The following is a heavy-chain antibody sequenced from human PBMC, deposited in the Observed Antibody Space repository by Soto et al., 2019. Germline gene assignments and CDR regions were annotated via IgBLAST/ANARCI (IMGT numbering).Heavy chain of an antibody. J-gene: IGHJ6*02. V-gene: IGHV4-61*01. D-gene: IGHD2-15*01. CDR2: IYYSGST. Sequence: PSETLSLTCTVSGGSVNSGSYYWSWIRQPPGKGLEWIGYIYYSGSTNYNPSLKSRVTISVDTSKNQFSLKLSSVTAADTAVYYCARDREVVAATPYYYGMDVWGQGTTVTVSS. CDR1: GGSVNSGSYY. CDR3: ARDREVVAATPYYYGMDV.